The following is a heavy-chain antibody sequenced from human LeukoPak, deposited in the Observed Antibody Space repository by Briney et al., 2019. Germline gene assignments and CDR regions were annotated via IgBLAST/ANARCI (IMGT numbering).Heavy chain of an antibody. D-gene: IGHD5-24*01. Sequence: GGSLRLSCEVSGLTFRSYWMSWVRQAPGKGLEWVANINQDGSGKYFVDSVRGRFTISRDNAKNSLHLQMNTLRAEDTAVYYCARERDGRFFDYWGQGTLVTVSS. CDR3: ARERDGRFFDY. CDR2: INQDGSGK. V-gene: IGHV3-7*01. CDR1: GLTFRSYW. J-gene: IGHJ4*02.